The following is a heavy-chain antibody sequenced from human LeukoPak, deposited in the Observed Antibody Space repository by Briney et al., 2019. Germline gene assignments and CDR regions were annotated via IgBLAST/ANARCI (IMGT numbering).Heavy chain of an antibody. D-gene: IGHD3-10*01. CDR1: GFTFSSYA. CDR2: ISGSGGST. J-gene: IGHJ3*02. CDR3: AKATGSGSYYAYDAFDI. Sequence: GGSLRLSCAASGFTFSSYAMSWVRQAPGKGLEWVSAISGSGGSTYYADSVKGRFTISRDNSKNTLYLQMNSLRLEDTAVYDCAKATGSGSYYAYDAFDIWGQGTMVTVSS. V-gene: IGHV3-23*01.